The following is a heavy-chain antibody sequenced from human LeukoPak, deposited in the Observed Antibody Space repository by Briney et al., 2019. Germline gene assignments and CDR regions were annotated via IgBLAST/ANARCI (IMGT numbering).Heavy chain of an antibody. D-gene: IGHD2-2*01. CDR2: IIPIFGTA. CDR1: GGTFSSYA. V-gene: IGHV1-69*06. CDR3: ARGREYCSSTSCYYLDY. J-gene: IGHJ4*02. Sequence: SVKVSCKASGGTFSSYAISWVRQAPGQGLEWMGGIIPIFGTANDTQKFQGRVTITADKSTSTAYMELSSLRSEDTAVYYCARGREYCSSTSCYYLDYWGQGTLVTVSS.